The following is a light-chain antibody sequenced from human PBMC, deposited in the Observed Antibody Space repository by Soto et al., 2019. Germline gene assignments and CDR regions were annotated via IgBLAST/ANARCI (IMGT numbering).Light chain of an antibody. Sequence: EIVLTQSPGTLSLSPGERATLSCRASQSVTSDYLAWYQQKPGQAPRLLIHGASSRATGIPDRFSGSGSGTDFTLTISRLELEDFAVYYCQQYGRPFGQGTKVEIK. CDR1: QSVTSDY. V-gene: IGKV3-20*01. CDR2: GAS. J-gene: IGKJ1*01. CDR3: QQYGRP.